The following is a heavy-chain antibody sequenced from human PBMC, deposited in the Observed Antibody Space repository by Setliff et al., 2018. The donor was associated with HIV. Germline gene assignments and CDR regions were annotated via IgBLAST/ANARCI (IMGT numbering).Heavy chain of an antibody. V-gene: IGHV4-38-2*01. D-gene: IGHD5-12*01. Sequence: SETLSLTCAVSGYSISSGCYWGWIRQPPGKGLEWIGSMYHTGSTYYSPSLNSRFTISVDTSKNQFSLKLRSVSAADTAVYYCARQPLYNDYDWRSYYFDYWGQGSLVTVSS. CDR1: GYSISSGCY. CDR2: MYHTGST. CDR3: ARQPLYNDYDWRSYYFDY. J-gene: IGHJ4*02.